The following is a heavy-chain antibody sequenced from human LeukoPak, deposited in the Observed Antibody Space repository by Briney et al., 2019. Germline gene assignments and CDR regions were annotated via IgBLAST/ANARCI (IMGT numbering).Heavy chain of an antibody. CDR1: GFIFSSHG. J-gene: IGHJ4*02. V-gene: IGHV3-23*01. CDR2: ISPSGDIT. D-gene: IGHD1-20*01. Sequence: GGSLRLSCAASGFIFSSHGMNWVRQAPGKGLEWVSGISPSGDITYYADSVKGRFTISRDNSKNTLYLQMNSLRAENTAVYYCAKATRLYNWNDVRLDYWGQGTLVTVSS. CDR3: AKATRLYNWNDVRLDY.